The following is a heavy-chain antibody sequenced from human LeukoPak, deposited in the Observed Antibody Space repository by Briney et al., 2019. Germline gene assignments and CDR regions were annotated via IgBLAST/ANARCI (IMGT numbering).Heavy chain of an antibody. D-gene: IGHD3-10*01. Sequence: SETLSLTCAVHGGSFSGYYWSWIRQPPGKGLEWIGEINHSGYTNYNPSLKSRVTMSVDTSKNQFSLKLNSMTAADTAVYYCARLGSRVVWGQGTLVIVSS. J-gene: IGHJ4*02. CDR2: INHSGYT. CDR3: ARLGSRVV. CDR1: GGSFSGYY. V-gene: IGHV4-34*01.